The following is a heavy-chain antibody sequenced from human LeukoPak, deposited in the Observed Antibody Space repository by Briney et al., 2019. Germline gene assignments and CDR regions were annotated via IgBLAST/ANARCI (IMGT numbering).Heavy chain of an antibody. V-gene: IGHV3-15*01. J-gene: IGHJ4*02. CDR1: GFTLSYAW. Sequence: TGGSLRLSCAASGFTLSYAWMNWVGQAPGKGLEWVGRIKSKTDGGTTDYAAPVKGRFTISRDDSKNMLYLQMNNPKTEDTAVYYCTTDDQRGYWGRATLVTVST. CDR3: TTDDQRGY. CDR2: IKSKTDGGTT. D-gene: IGHD6-13*01.